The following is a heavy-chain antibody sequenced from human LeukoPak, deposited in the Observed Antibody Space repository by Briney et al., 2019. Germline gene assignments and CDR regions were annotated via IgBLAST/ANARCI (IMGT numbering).Heavy chain of an antibody. CDR2: IRYDGTNK. J-gene: IGHJ4*02. CDR3: AKDDAWLQYGN. V-gene: IGHV3-30*02. Sequence: GGSLRLSCAASGFTFSSYGMHWVRQAPGKGLEWVAFIRYDGTNKYYADSVKGRFTISRDNSKGIVYLQMSSLRPEDTAVYYCAKDDAWLQYGNWGRGTLVTVSS. D-gene: IGHD5-24*01. CDR1: GFTFSSYG.